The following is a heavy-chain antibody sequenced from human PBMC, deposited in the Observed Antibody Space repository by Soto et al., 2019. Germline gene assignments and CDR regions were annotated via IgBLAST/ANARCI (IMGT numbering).Heavy chain of an antibody. CDR3: AHTGGYCSSTSCYLGDWFDP. CDR1: GFSLSTSGVG. J-gene: IGHJ5*02. CDR2: IYWDDDK. D-gene: IGHD2-2*01. Sequence: QITLKESGPPLVKPTQTLTLTCTFSGFSLSTSGVGVGWIRQPPGKALEWLALIYWDDDKRYSPSLKSRLTITKDTSKNQVVLTMTNMDPVDTATYYCAHTGGYCSSTSCYLGDWFDPWGQGTLVTVSS. V-gene: IGHV2-5*02.